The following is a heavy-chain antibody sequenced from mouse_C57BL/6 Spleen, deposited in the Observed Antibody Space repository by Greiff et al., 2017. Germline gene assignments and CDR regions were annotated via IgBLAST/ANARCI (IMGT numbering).Heavy chain of an antibody. Sequence: VQLQQPGAELVKPGASVKLSCKASGYTFTSYWMHWVKQRPGQGLEWIGMIHPNSGSTNYNEKFKSKATLTVDKSSSTAYMQLSSLTSEDSAVXYCAARDYYGSSYPDYWGQGTTRTVSS. CDR1: GYTFTSYW. V-gene: IGHV1-64*01. CDR2: IHPNSGST. J-gene: IGHJ2*01. CDR3: AARDYYGSSYPDY. D-gene: IGHD1-1*01.